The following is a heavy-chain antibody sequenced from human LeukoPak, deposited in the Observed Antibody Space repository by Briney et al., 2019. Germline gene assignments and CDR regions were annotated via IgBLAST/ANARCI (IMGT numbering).Heavy chain of an antibody. CDR3: AKGEYYYGSASYYYCYGMDV. D-gene: IGHD3-10*01. V-gene: IGHV3-23*01. Sequence: GGSLRLSCAASGFTFGSYAMSWVRQAPGKGLEWVSGISGSGGSTYYADSVKGRFTISRDNSKNSLYLQMNSLRAEDTAVYYCAKGEYYYGSASYYYCYGMDVWGQGTTVTVSS. CDR2: ISGSGGST. J-gene: IGHJ6*02. CDR1: GFTFGSYA.